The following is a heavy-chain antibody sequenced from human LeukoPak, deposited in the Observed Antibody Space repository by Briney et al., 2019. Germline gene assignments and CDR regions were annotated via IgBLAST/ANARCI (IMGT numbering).Heavy chain of an antibody. Sequence: GGSLRLSCAASGFTVSSYYMTWVRQAPGKGLEWVSVIYNDGSTYYADSVKGRFTISRDNSKNTLYLQMNSLRPEDTAVYYCARLPIYWGQGTLVTVSS. V-gene: IGHV3-66*02. CDR2: IYNDGST. CDR1: GFTVSSYY. J-gene: IGHJ4*02. CDR3: ARLPIY.